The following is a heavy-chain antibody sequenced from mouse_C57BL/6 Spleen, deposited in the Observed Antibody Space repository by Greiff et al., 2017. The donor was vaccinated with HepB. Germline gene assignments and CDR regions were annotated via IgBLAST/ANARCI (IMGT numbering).Heavy chain of an antibody. J-gene: IGHJ4*01. CDR2: IYPRSGNT. Sequence: VQLQQSGAELARPGASVKLSCKASGYTFTSYGISWVKQRTGQGLEWIGEIYPRSGNTYYNEKFKGTATLTADKSSSTAYMELRSLTSEDSAVYFWAREGDSNYVFYAMDYCGQGTSVTVSS. V-gene: IGHV1-81*01. D-gene: IGHD2-5*01. CDR3: AREGDSNYVFYAMDY. CDR1: GYTFTSYG.